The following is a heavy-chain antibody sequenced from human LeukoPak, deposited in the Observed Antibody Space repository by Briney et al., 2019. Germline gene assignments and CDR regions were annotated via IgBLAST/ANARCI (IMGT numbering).Heavy chain of an antibody. CDR1: GGSSSSYY. CDR3: ARGRLIVAPGVYYFEY. Sequence: SETLSLTCTVSGGSSSSYYWSWIRQPPGKGLEWIGYIYYRGGTNYNPSLESRVTISGDTSKNEFSLKLTSVTAADTAVYYCARGRLIVAPGVYYFEYWGQGTLVTV. D-gene: IGHD5-12*01. J-gene: IGHJ4*02. CDR2: IYYRGGT. V-gene: IGHV4-59*08.